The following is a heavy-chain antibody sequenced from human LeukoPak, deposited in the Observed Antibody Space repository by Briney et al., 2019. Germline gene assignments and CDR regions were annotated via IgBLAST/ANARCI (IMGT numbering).Heavy chain of an antibody. Sequence: SETLSLTCTVSGGSISSSSYYWGWIRQPPGKGLEWIGSIFFSGSTYYNPSLKSRVTISVDTSKNQFSLKLSSVTAADTAVYYCARVCAVRGHYYYYYMDVWGKGTTVTISS. CDR1: GGSISSSSYY. CDR2: IFFSGST. V-gene: IGHV4-39*01. CDR3: ARVCAVRGHYYYYYMDV. J-gene: IGHJ6*03. D-gene: IGHD3-10*01.